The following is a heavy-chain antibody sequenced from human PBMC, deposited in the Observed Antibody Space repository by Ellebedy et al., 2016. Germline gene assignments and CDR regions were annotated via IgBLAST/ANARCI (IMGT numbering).Heavy chain of an antibody. CDR3: AKDYSSVSYYYMDV. V-gene: IGHV3-9*02. J-gene: IGHJ6*03. Sequence: GGSLRLSXPASGFPSGNFAMHWVRQVPGRGLEWVVGITWSGGTIDQADSVEGRFTISRDNGKNSLYLQMNSLRPEDTALYYCAKDYSSVSYYYMDVWGKGTTVIVSS. CDR1: GFPSGNFA. D-gene: IGHD2-21*01. CDR2: ITWSGGTI.